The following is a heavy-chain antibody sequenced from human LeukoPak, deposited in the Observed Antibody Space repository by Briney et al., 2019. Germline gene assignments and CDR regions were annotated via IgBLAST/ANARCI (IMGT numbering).Heavy chain of an antibody. CDR3: ARDRFRYFDWLLSDYYGMDV. CDR1: GYIFAHNG. J-gene: IGHJ6*02. CDR2: ISAYNGDT. V-gene: IGHV1-18*01. D-gene: IGHD3-9*01. Sequence: ASVQVSCKTSGYIFAHNGISWVRQAPGQGPEWMGWISAYNGDTNYAQNFQGRVTMTRDTSTSTVYMELRSLRSEDTAVYYCARDRFRYFDWLLSDYYGMDVWGQGTTVTVSS.